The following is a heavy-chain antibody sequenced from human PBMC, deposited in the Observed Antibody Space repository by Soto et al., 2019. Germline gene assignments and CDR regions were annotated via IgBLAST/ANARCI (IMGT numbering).Heavy chain of an antibody. CDR2: IGPESGAT. CDR1: GYTFPGHY. Sequence: ASVKVSCKASGYTFPGHYIHWVRQAPEQGPEWMGEIGPESGATRYAQKFQGRVTMTRDTSITTVYMELNNLSPDDTAVYYCGRGRSGQIVVVYWGQGTPVTVS. V-gene: IGHV1-2*02. D-gene: IGHD1-26*01. CDR3: GRGRSGQIVVVY. J-gene: IGHJ4*02.